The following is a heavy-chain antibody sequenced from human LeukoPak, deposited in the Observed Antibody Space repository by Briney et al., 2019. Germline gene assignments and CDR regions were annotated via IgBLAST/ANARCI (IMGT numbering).Heavy chain of an antibody. V-gene: IGHV3-21*01. CDR3: ATGLVGH. Sequence: GGSLRLSCAASRITFSNYTMSWFRQAPGKGLEWVSSISSIVGKMSYADSVKGRFTVSRDNAKNSPYLQLNSLRVEDAGVYDCATGLVGHWGQGTLVTVSS. J-gene: IGHJ4*02. D-gene: IGHD6-6*01. CDR1: RITFSNYT. CDR2: ISSIVGKM.